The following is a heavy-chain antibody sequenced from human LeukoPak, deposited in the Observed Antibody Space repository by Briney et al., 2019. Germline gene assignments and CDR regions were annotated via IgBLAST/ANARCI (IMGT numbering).Heavy chain of an antibody. CDR1: GFTFSSYA. D-gene: IGHD2-2*01. J-gene: IGHJ4*02. V-gene: IGHV3-30*04. Sequence: PGRSLRLSCAASGFTFSSYAMHWVRQAPGKGLEWVAVISYDGSNKYYADSVKGRFTISRDNSKNTLYLQMNSLRAEDTAIYYCAKDGDWRPAADWGQGTLVTVSS. CDR2: ISYDGSNK. CDR3: AKDGDWRPAAD.